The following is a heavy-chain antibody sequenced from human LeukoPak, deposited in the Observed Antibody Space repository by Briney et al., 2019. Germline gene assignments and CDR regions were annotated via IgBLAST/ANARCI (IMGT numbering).Heavy chain of an antibody. Sequence: SQTLSLTCAVSGGSISSGGYSWSWIRQPQGKGLEWIGYIYHSGSTYYNPSLKSRVTISVDRSKNQFSLKLSSVTAADTAVYYCARTRLYCSGGSCSPYYFDYWGQGTLVTVSS. CDR2: IYHSGST. D-gene: IGHD2-15*01. CDR3: ARTRLYCSGGSCSPYYFDY. V-gene: IGHV4-30-2*01. J-gene: IGHJ4*02. CDR1: GGSISSGGYS.